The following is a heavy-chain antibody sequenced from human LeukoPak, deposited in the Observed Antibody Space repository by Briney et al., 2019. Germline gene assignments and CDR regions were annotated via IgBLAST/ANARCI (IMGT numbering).Heavy chain of an antibody. V-gene: IGHV4-34*01. CDR3: ARGNDYVWGSYRYSPLYYYYYGMDV. CDR2: ISHSGST. J-gene: IGHJ6*02. Sequence: SETLSLTCAVYGGSFSGYYWSWIRQPPGKGLEWIGEISHSGSTNYNPSLKSRVTISVDTSKNQFSLKLSSVTAADTAVYYCARGNDYVWGSYRYSPLYYYYYGMDVWGQGTTVTVSS. CDR1: GGSFSGYY. D-gene: IGHD3-16*02.